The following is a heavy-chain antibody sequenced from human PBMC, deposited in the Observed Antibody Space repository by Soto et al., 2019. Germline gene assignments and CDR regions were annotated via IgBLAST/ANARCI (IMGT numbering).Heavy chain of an antibody. CDR2: ISSSGSTI. V-gene: IGHV3-11*01. D-gene: IGHD3-10*01. Sequence: LSLTCAVSGYSISSDYYMSWIRQAPGKGLEWVSYISSSGSTIYYADSVKGRFPISRDNAKNSLYLQMNSLRAEDTAVYYCARAEDYYYGSGFPPDYFDYWGQGTLVTVSS. CDR1: GYSISSDYY. CDR3: ARAEDYYYGSGFPPDYFDY. J-gene: IGHJ4*02.